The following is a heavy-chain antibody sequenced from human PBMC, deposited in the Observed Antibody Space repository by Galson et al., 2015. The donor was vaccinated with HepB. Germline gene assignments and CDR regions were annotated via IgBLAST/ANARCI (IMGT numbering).Heavy chain of an antibody. V-gene: IGHV3-48*02. CDR3: ARGLRFLEWFPGGDY. CDR1: GFTFSSYS. Sequence: SLRLSCAASGFTFSSYSMNWVRQAPGKGLEWVSYISSSSTIYYADSVKGRFTISRDNAKNSLYLQMNSLRDEDTAVYYCARGLRFLEWFPGGDYWGQGTLVTVSS. D-gene: IGHD3-3*01. CDR2: ISSSSTI. J-gene: IGHJ4*02.